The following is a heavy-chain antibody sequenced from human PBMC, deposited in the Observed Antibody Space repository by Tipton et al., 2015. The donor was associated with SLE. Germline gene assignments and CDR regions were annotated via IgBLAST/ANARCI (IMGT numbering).Heavy chain of an antibody. CDR3: ARGHGDYDF. V-gene: IGHV4-4*08. CDR1: GGSISNYY. J-gene: IGHJ1*01. Sequence: TLSLTCTVSGGSISNYYWSWIRQSPEKGLEWLGYMYSTGSANYNPSLKSRVTMSVDTSRNYFSLKLTSATAADTALYYCARGHGDYDFWGQGTLVTVSS. D-gene: IGHD4-17*01. CDR2: MYSTGSA.